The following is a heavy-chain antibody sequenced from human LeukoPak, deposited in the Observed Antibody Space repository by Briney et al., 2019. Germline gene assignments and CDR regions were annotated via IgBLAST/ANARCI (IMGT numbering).Heavy chain of an antibody. J-gene: IGHJ6*02. CDR2: ISSSGSTI. V-gene: IGHV3-11*01. CDR3: ASLCSSTSCYYYGMDV. CDR1: GGSFSDYY. Sequence: LSLTCAVYGGSFSDYYMSWIRQAPGKGLEWVSYISSSGSTICYADSVKGRFTISRDNAKNSLYLQMNSLRAEDTAVYYCASLCSSTSCYYYGMDVWGQGTTVTVSS. D-gene: IGHD2-2*01.